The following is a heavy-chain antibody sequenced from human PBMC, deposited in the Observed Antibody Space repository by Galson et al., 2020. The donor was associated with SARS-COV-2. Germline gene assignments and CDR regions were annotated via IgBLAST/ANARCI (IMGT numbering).Heavy chain of an antibody. CDR2: IYHRVNS. V-gene: IGHV4-4*02. Sequence: SETLSLTFAVSGDSISSNYWWNWFRQPPGKGLEWIGKIYHRVNSIHNPSLESRVTISIDKSRNQFSLKLNSVTAADTAVYYCARSDTLQRYIPIDLWGQGTLVTVSS. CDR1: GDSISSNYW. J-gene: IGHJ5*02. D-gene: IGHD1-20*01. CDR3: ARSDTLQRYIPIDL.